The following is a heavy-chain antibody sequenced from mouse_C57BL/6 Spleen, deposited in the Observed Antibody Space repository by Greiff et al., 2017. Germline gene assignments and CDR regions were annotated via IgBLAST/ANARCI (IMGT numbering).Heavy chain of an antibody. CDR1: GYTFTSYW. CDR3: ARGDDGYYGY. Sequence: QVQLQQPGAELVRPGSSVKLSCKASGYTFTSYWMHWVKQRPIQGLEWIGNIDPSDSETHYNQKFKDKATLTVDKSSSTAYMQLSSLTSEDSAVYYCARGDDGYYGYWGQGTLVTVSA. V-gene: IGHV1-52*01. D-gene: IGHD2-3*01. CDR2: IDPSDSET. J-gene: IGHJ3*01.